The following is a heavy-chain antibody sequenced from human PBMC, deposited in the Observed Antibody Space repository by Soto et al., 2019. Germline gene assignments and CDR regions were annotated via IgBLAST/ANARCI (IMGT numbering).Heavy chain of an antibody. CDR3: ARNRLRQYYYGMDV. J-gene: IGHJ6*02. CDR1: WYKFRDLS. Sequence: IARRGAWYKFRDLSIVRVRKTNGKGLEWVGVLYPGDSDPRYSPSFRGQVPISADKSISHVYLQWSSMKASDTAMYYCARNRLRQYYYGMDVWGQGTTVTVSS. CDR2: LYPGDSDP. D-gene: IGHD3-10*01. V-gene: IGHV5-51*01.